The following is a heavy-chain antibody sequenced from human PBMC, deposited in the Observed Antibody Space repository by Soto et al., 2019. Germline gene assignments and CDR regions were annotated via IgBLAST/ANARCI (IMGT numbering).Heavy chain of an antibody. CDR2: ISGHNGKT. Sequence: ASVKVSCKAAGYTFTTYGFSWLRQAPGQGLEWMGWISGHNGKTKYAQSFQGRITMTTDTSTRTAYMELRSLRSDDTAVYYCAREGQRITIFGVVIMYGMDVWGQGTTVTVSS. CDR1: GYTFTTYG. V-gene: IGHV1-18*04. CDR3: AREGQRITIFGVVIMYGMDV. D-gene: IGHD3-3*01. J-gene: IGHJ6*02.